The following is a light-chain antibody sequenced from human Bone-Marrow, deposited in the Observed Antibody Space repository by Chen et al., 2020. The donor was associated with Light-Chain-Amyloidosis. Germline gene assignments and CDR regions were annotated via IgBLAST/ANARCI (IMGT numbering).Light chain of an antibody. CDR2: EVS. CDR3: CSYAGSSTHVV. J-gene: IGLJ2*01. V-gene: IGLV2-23*02. CDR1: SSDVGVYNY. Sequence: QSALTQPPSASGSPGQSVTISCTGTSSDVGVYNYVSWYQQHPGKAPKLMIYEVSKRPSGVSNRCSGSKSGNTASLTISGLQAEDEADYYCCSYAGSSTHVVFGGGTKLTVL.